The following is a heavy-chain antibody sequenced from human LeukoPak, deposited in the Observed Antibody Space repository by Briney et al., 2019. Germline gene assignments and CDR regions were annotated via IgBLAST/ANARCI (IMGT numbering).Heavy chain of an antibody. CDR1: GFAFSSYG. D-gene: IGHD2-21*02. J-gene: IGHJ4*02. CDR3: AKAPGPSVVVTAISDY. V-gene: IGHV3-30*18. Sequence: GGSLRLSCAASGFAFSSYGMHWVRQAPGKGLEWVAVISYDGSNKYYADSVKGRFTISRDNSKNTLYLQMNSLRAEDTAVYYCAKAPGPSVVVTAISDYWGQGTLVTVSS. CDR2: ISYDGSNK.